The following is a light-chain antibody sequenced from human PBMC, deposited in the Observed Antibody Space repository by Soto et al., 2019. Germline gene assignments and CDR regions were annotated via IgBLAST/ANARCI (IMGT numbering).Light chain of an antibody. CDR3: SSYTSSSTLVV. Sequence: QSALTQPASVSGSPGQSITISCTGTSSDVGGYNYVSWYQQHPGKAPKLMTYDVSNRPSGVSNRFSGSKSGNTASRTISGRQAEDEADYYCSSYTSSSTLVVFGGGTKLTVL. V-gene: IGLV2-14*01. CDR1: SSDVGGYNY. CDR2: DVS. J-gene: IGLJ2*01.